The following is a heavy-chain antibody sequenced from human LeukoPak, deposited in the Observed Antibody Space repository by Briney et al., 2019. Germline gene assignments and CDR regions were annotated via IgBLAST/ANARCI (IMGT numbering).Heavy chain of an antibody. V-gene: IGHV1-2*02. J-gene: IGHJ5*02. CDR1: GYTFTGYY. CDR2: INPNSGGT. D-gene: IGHD5-12*01. CDR3: ARVGYSGYDFSWFDP. Sequence: ASVKVSCKASGYTFTGYYMHWVRQAPGQGLEWMGWINPNSGGTNYAQKFQGRVTMSRDTSFSTADMELSRLRYDDTAVYYCARVGYSGYDFSWFDPWGQGTLVTVSS.